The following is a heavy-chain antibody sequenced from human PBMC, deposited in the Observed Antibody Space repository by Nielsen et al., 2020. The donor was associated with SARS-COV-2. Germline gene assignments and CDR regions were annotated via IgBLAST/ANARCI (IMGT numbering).Heavy chain of an antibody. CDR1: GYTFTGYY. D-gene: IGHD3-22*01. CDR2: INPNSGGT. Sequence: ASVKVSCKASGYTFTGYYMHWVRQAPGQGLEWMGWINPNSGGTNYAQKLQGRVTMTTDTSTSTAYMELRSLRSDDTAVYYCARDPPDYYDSSGYWFDPWGQGTLVTVSS. J-gene: IGHJ5*02. CDR3: ARDPPDYYDSSGYWFDP. V-gene: IGHV1-2*02.